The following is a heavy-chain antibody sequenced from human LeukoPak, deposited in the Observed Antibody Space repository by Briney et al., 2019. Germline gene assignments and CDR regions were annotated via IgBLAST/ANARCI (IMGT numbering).Heavy chain of an antibody. Sequence: SETLSLTCTVSGGSISSYYYSWIRQPAGKGLEWIGRMYTSGSSNYNPSLKSRLTMSVDTPKNQFSLKLSSVTAADTAVYYCARAYSSRWYDYWGQGTLVTVSS. V-gene: IGHV4-4*07. D-gene: IGHD6-13*01. J-gene: IGHJ4*02. CDR1: GGSISSYY. CDR2: MYTSGSS. CDR3: ARAYSSRWYDY.